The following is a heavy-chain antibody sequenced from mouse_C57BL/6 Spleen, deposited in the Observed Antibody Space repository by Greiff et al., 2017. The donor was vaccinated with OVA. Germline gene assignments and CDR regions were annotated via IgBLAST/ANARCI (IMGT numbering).Heavy chain of an antibody. CDR2: IDPSDSYT. D-gene: IGHD2-4*01. J-gene: IGHJ2*01. Sequence: QVQLQQPGAELVKPGASVKLSCKASGYTFTSYWMQWVKQRPGQGLEWIGEIDPSDSYTNYNQKFKGKATLTVDTSSSTAYMQLSSLTSEDAAVYYCARYDYDRGEFDYWGQGTTLTVSS. V-gene: IGHV1-50*01. CDR1: GYTFTSYW. CDR3: ARYDYDRGEFDY.